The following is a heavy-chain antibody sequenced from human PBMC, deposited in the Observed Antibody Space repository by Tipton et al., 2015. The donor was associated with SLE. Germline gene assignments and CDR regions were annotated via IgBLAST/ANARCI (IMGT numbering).Heavy chain of an antibody. Sequence: QSGAEVKKPGSSLKVSYKASGGTFSSYAISWVRQAPGQGLEWMGGIIPIFGTANYAQKLQGRVTMTTDTSTSTAYMELRSLRSDDTAVYYCARDGSSGPSPWGQGTLVTVSS. CDR3: ARDGSSGPSP. CDR2: IIPIFGTA. D-gene: IGHD6-19*01. J-gene: IGHJ5*02. V-gene: IGHV1-69*05. CDR1: GGTFSSYA.